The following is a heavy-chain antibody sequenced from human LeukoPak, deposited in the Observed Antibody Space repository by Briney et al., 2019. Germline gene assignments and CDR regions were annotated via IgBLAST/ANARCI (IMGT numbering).Heavy chain of an antibody. CDR3: ARGPYHGSGSYSNYYYYMDV. J-gene: IGHJ6*03. V-gene: IGHV1-2*02. D-gene: IGHD3-10*01. Sequence: GASVKVSCKASGYTFTGYYMHWVRQAPGQGLEWMGWINPNSGGTNYAQKFQGRVTMTRDTSISTAYMELSRLRSDDTAVYYCARGPYHGSGSYSNYYYYMDVWGKGTTVTISS. CDR1: GYTFTGYY. CDR2: INPNSGGT.